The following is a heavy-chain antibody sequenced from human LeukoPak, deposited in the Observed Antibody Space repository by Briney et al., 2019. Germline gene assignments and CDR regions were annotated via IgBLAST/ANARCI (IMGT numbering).Heavy chain of an antibody. CDR3: ARATYYYDSSGYYVFYFDN. V-gene: IGHV3-33*01. J-gene: IGHJ4*02. CDR1: GFTFTSYG. CDR2: VWYDGRHK. D-gene: IGHD3-22*01. Sequence: GGSLRLSCAASGFTFTSYGMHWVRQAPGKGLEWVAVVWYDGRHKYYADSVKGRFTISRDNSKNTLYLQMNLLRAEDTAVYYCARATYYYDSSGYYVFYFDNWGQGTLVTVSS.